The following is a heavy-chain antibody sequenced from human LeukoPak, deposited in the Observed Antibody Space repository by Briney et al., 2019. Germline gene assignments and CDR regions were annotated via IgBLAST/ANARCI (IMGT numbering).Heavy chain of an antibody. V-gene: IGHV4-34*01. CDR1: GGSFSGYY. CDR2: INHSGST. Sequence: SETLSLTCAVYGGSFSGYYWSWIRQPPGKGLEWIGEINHSGSTNYNPSLKSRVTISVDTSKNQFSLKLSSVTAVDTAVYYCARSGFFSYYGSGSYAHNWFDPWGQGTLVTVSS. D-gene: IGHD3-10*01. J-gene: IGHJ5*02. CDR3: ARSGFFSYYGSGSYAHNWFDP.